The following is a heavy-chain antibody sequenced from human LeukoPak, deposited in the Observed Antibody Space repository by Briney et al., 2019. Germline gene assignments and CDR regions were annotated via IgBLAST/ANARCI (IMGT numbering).Heavy chain of an antibody. D-gene: IGHD3-3*01. CDR2: FDPEDGET. CDR1: GYTLTELS. CDR3: ATDRDSSRIFWDY. Sequence: ASVTVSCTVSGYTLTELSMHWVRQAPGKGLEWMGGFDPEDGETIYAQKFQGRVTMTEDTSTDTAYMELSSLRSEDTAVYYCATDRDSSRIFWDYWGQGTLVTVSS. J-gene: IGHJ4*02. V-gene: IGHV1-24*01.